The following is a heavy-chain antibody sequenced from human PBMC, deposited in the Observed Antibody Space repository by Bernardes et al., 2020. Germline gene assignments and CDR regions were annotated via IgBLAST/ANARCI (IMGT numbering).Heavy chain of an antibody. CDR2: IYYSGST. D-gene: IGHD7-27*01. J-gene: IGHJ3*02. Sequence: SETLSLTCTVSGGSISSSSYYWGWIRQPPGKGLEWIGSIYYSGSTYYNPSLKSRVTISVDTSKNQFSLKLSSVTAADTAVYYCARRRLGIGGDAFDIWGQGTMVTVSS. CDR1: GGSISSSSYY. V-gene: IGHV4-39*01. CDR3: ARRRLGIGGDAFDI.